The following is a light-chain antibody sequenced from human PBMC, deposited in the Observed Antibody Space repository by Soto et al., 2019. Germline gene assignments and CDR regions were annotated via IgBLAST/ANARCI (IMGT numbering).Light chain of an antibody. V-gene: IGKV1-5*03. CDR3: HSRA. CDR2: KAS. CDR1: QSISTW. Sequence: DIQMTQSPSTLSASVGDRVTITCRASQSISTWLAWYQQKPGTAPKLLIYKASTLESGVPSRFSGSRSGTEFTLTVSSLQPDDFATYFCHSRAFGQGTRLEIK. J-gene: IGKJ5*01.